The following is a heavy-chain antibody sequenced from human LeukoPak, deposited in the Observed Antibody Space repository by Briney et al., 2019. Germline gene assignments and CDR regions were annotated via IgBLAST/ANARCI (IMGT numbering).Heavy chain of an antibody. Sequence: GGSLRLSCEGSGFTFSSFAMNWARQAPGKGPEWVASISGNARDTYYADSVKARFTISRDSPDNTLYLQMNGLRTDDTAVYYCTKDQEIATIGGYFDSWGQGTLVTVSS. CDR1: GFTFSSFA. V-gene: IGHV3-23*01. CDR2: ISGNARDT. D-gene: IGHD5-24*01. CDR3: TKDQEIATIGGYFDS. J-gene: IGHJ4*03.